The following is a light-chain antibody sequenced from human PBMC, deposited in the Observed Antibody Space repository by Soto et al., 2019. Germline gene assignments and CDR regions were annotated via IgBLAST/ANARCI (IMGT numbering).Light chain of an antibody. CDR3: QQYSNWPLT. Sequence: EIVLTQSPATLSVSPGERATLSCRASQSVRSSFLAWYQQKPGQAPSLLIYGASTGATGIPARFSGSGSGTEFTLTINSLQSEDFAVYYCQQYSNWPLTFGGGTKVDIK. CDR2: GAS. CDR1: QSVRSSF. J-gene: IGKJ4*01. V-gene: IGKV3-15*01.